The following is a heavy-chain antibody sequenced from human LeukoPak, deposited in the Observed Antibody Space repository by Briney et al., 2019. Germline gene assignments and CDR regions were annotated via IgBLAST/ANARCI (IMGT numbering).Heavy chain of an antibody. CDR1: GGSISSYY. D-gene: IGHD1-7*01. J-gene: IGHJ4*02. Sequence: SESLSLTCTVSGGSISSYYWSWIRQPPGKGLEWIGYIYYSGSTNYNPSLKSRVTISVDTSKNQFSLKLSSVTAADTAVYYCASSPTQEKLLTRGRYFDYWGQGTLVTVSS. CDR2: IYYSGST. V-gene: IGHV4-59*01. CDR3: ASSPTQEKLLTRGRYFDY.